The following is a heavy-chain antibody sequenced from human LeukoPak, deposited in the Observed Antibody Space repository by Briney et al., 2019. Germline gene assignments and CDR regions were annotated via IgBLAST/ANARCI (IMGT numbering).Heavy chain of an antibody. D-gene: IGHD5-12*01. J-gene: IGHJ4*02. CDR2: INHSGST. V-gene: IGHV4-34*01. CDR1: GGSFSGYY. Sequence: PSETLSLTCAVYGGSFSGYYWSWIRQPPGKGLEWIGEINHSGSTNYNPSLKSRVTISVDTSKNQFSLKLSSVTAADTAVYYCALVDGYSNKNWGQGTLVTVSS. CDR3: ALVDGYSNKN.